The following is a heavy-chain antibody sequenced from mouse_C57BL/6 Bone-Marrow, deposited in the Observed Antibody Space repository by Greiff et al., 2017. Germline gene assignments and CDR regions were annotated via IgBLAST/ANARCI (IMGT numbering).Heavy chain of an antibody. CDR1: GYTFTGYW. CDR2: ILPGSGST. Sequence: QVQLQQSGAELMKPGASVKLSCKATGYTFTGYWIEWVKQRPGPGLEWIGEILPGSGSTNNNEKFKGKATFTVDTSSNTAYMQLSSLTTEDSAIYYCARWGYYFDYWGQGTTLTVSS. J-gene: IGHJ2*01. CDR3: ARWGYYFDY. V-gene: IGHV1-9*01.